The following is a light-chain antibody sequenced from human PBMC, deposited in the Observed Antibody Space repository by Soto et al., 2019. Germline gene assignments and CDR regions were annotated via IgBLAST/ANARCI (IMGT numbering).Light chain of an antibody. Sequence: EIVWTQSLGTLSLSPGHRPTLFCRASQSVSSYYLAWYQQKPGQAPRLLIYDTSSRAIGIPDRFSGGASGKYFTPTISRLEPEYVALYYCQRYGSPRTFAQGTKVDI. CDR3: QRYGSPRT. V-gene: IGKV3-20*01. CDR2: DTS. CDR1: QSVSSYY. J-gene: IGKJ1*01.